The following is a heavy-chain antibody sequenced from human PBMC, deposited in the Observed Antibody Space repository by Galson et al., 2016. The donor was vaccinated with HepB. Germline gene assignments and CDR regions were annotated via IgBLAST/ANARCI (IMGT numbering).Heavy chain of an antibody. D-gene: IGHD3-10*01. CDR3: ARDQPLDWFGELPRRHFDN. CDR2: ISGRDDHT. Sequence: SLRLSCAASGFTFSSYAMSWVRQAPGKGLEWVSSISGRDDHTYAAASLRRRFAISRDNSKNTLFLQVNSLRAEDTAVYYCARDQPLDWFGELPRRHFDNWRPGSLVTVSS. J-gene: IGHJ4*02. CDR1: GFTFSSYA. V-gene: IGHV3-23*01.